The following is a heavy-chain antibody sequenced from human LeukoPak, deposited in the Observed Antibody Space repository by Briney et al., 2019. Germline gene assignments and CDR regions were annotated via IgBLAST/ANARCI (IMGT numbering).Heavy chain of an antibody. D-gene: IGHD1-26*01. J-gene: IGHJ4*02. CDR2: IYTSGST. CDR3: AREVSGGSYYKPLDY. V-gene: IGHV4-61*02. CDR1: GGSISSGSYY. Sequence: PSETLSLTCTVSGGSISSGSYYWSWIRQPAGKGLEWIGRIYTSGSTNYNPSLKSRVTISVDTSKNQFSLKLSSVTAADTAVYYCAREVSGGSYYKPLDYWGQGTLVTVSS.